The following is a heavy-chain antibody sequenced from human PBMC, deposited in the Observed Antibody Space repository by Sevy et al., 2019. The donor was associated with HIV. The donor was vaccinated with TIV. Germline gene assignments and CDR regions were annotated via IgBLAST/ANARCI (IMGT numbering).Heavy chain of an antibody. V-gene: IGHV3-7*01. CDR2: IKQDAGQK. CDR3: ARDDGNYYFHY. CDR1: GLTFSKYC. J-gene: IGHJ4*02. Sequence: GGSLRLSCAASGLTFSKYCMGWVRQAQGKGLEWVANIKQDAGQKYYVDSVKGRFTNSRDNAKNSLYLQMNSLRAEDTAVYFCARDDGNYYFHYWGQGTLVTVSS. D-gene: IGHD1-7*01.